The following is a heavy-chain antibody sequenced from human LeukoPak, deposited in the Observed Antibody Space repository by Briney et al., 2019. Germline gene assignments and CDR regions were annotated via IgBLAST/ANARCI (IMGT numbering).Heavy chain of an antibody. V-gene: IGHV3-74*01. CDR1: GFTFSSYW. Sequence: GGSLRLSCAASGFTFSSYWMHWVRQAPGKGLVWVSSINSDGSSTSYADSVKGRFTISRDNAKNTLYLQMNSLRAEDTAVYYCAGRYYYYMDVWGKGTTVTISS. J-gene: IGHJ6*03. CDR2: INSDGSST. CDR3: AGRYYYYMDV.